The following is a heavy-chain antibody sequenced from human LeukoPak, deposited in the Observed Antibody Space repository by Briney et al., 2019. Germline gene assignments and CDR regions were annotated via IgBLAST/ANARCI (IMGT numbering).Heavy chain of an antibody. Sequence: GGSLRLSCAASGLTVSSNYMSWVRQAPGKGLEWVSVIYSGGSTSYADSVKGRFTISRDNSKNTLYLQMNSLRAEDTAVYYCAKEIYGDSTGGRFQHWGQGTLVTVSS. V-gene: IGHV3-53*01. D-gene: IGHD4-17*01. J-gene: IGHJ1*01. CDR2: IYSGGST. CDR3: AKEIYGDSTGGRFQH. CDR1: GLTVSSNY.